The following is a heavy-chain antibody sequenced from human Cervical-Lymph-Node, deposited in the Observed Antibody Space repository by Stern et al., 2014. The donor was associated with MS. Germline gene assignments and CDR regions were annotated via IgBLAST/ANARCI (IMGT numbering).Heavy chain of an antibody. CDR2: IVSNDEK. CDR3: ARIWDRSSGWFVDY. Sequence: QVTLRESGPVLVKPTETLTLTCTVSGFSLSNARMGVSWIRQPPGKALEWLAHIVSNDEKSNSTSLKSRLTISKDTSKSQVVLTMTNMDPVDTATYYGARIWDRSSGWFVDYWGQGTLVTVSS. D-gene: IGHD6-19*01. V-gene: IGHV2-26*01. CDR1: GFSLSNARMG. J-gene: IGHJ4*02.